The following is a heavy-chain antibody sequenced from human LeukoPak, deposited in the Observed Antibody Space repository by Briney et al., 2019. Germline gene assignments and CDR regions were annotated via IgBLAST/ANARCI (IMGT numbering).Heavy chain of an antibody. CDR2: INPKSGGT. Sequence: ASVKVSCKASGYTLIGYYMHWVRQAPGQGLEWMGWINPKSGGTNYAQKFQGRVTMTRDTSITTAYMEVSSLTSDDTAVYYCAREISGSYWYWGQGTLVTVSS. CDR1: GYTLIGYY. D-gene: IGHD1-26*01. CDR3: AREISGSYWY. V-gene: IGHV1-2*02. J-gene: IGHJ4*02.